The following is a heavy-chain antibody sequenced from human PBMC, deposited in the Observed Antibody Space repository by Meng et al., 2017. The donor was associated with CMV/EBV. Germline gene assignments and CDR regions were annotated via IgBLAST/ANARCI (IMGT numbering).Heavy chain of an antibody. CDR2: IYHSGST. D-gene: IGHD3-10*01. CDR3: ARDRRVRGVIGYYYYGMDV. V-gene: IGHV4-4*02. Sequence: GSLRLSCAVSGGSISSSNWWSWVRQPPGKGLEWIGEIYHSGSTNYNPSLKSRVTISVDTSKNQFSLKLSSVTAADTAVYYCARDRRVRGVIGYYYYGMDVWGQGTTVTVSS. J-gene: IGHJ6*02. CDR1: GGSISSSNW.